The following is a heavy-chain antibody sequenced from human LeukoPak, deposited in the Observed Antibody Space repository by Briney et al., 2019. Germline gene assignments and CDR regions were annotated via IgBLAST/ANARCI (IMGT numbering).Heavy chain of an antibody. CDR1: GDSISSYY. CDR2: IYYSGST. CDR3: ARWRITPQNFDY. J-gene: IGHJ4*02. Sequence: PSETLSLSCTVSGDSISSYYWSWIRQPPGKGLEWIGYIYYSGSTNYNPSLKSRVTISVDTSKNQCSLKLSSVTASDTAAYYCARWRITPQNFDYWGQGTLVTVSS. D-gene: IGHD3-10*01. V-gene: IGHV4-59*01.